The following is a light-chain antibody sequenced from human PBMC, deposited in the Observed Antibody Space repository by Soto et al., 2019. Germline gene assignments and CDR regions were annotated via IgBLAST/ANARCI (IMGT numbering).Light chain of an antibody. J-gene: IGKJ3*01. CDR1: QGISTY. Sequence: DIQMTQSPSSLSASVGDRVTISCRASQGISTYLAWYQQKPGKVPQILISAASTLHSGVPSRFSGSGSGTDFTLTISSLQPEDVATYYCQQSYSTPDTFGPGTKVDIK. CDR2: AAS. V-gene: IGKV1-27*01. CDR3: QQSYSTPDT.